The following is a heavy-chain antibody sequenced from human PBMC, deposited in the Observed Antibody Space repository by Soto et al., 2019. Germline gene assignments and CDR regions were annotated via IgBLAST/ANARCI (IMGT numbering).Heavy chain of an antibody. Sequence: EVQLFESGGGLVQPGGSLRLSCAASGFTFSSYAMSWVRQAPGKGLEWVSGIRGSGGSTYYADSVKGRFTISRDNSKNTLYLQMNSLRADDTAVYYCAKGYSSSWYGWFDPWGQGTLVTVSS. J-gene: IGHJ5*02. CDR1: GFTFSSYA. V-gene: IGHV3-23*01. CDR2: IRGSGGST. D-gene: IGHD6-13*01. CDR3: AKGYSSSWYGWFDP.